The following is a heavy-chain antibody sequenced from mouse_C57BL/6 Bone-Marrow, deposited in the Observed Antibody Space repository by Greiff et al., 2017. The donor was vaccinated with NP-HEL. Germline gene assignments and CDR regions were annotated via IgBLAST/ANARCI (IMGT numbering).Heavy chain of an antibody. CDR3: ARLGWLDY. J-gene: IGHJ2*01. Sequence: VQLKESGGGLVKPGGSLKLSCAASGFTFSSYTMSWVRQTPEKRLEWVATISGGGGNTYYPDSVKGRFTISRDNAKNTLYLQMSSLRSEDTALYYCARLGWLDYWGQGTTLTVSS. D-gene: IGHD2-3*01. V-gene: IGHV5-9*01. CDR1: GFTFSSYT. CDR2: ISGGGGNT.